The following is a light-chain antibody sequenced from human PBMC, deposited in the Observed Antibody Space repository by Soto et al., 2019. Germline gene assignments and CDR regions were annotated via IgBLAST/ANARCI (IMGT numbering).Light chain of an antibody. CDR2: EGT. J-gene: IGLJ1*01. Sequence: QSVLTQPASVSAAPGQASSVPCTGTSSDVGSYNLVSWFQQHPGKVPKLLIYEGTKRPSGLSDRFSGSKSGTTASLTISGLQAEDEAHYYCYSYAGENLYVFGTGTKVTVL. CDR3: YSYAGENLYV. V-gene: IGLV2-23*01. CDR1: SSDVGSYNL.